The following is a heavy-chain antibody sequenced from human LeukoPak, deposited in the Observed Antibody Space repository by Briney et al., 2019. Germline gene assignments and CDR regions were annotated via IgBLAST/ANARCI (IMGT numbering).Heavy chain of an antibody. CDR1: GGTFSSYA. V-gene: IGHV1-69*13. D-gene: IGHD2-2*02. J-gene: IGHJ6*03. CDR2: IITISGTA. Sequence: SVKVSCKASGGTFSSYAISWVRQAPGQGLEWMGGIITISGTANYAQKFQGRVTITADESTSTAYMELSSLRADDTAVYYRARVAAEVVGVPGAIGFGWLRRDYYYMDVWGKGTTVTVSS. CDR3: ARVAAEVVGVPGAIGFGWLRRDYYYMDV.